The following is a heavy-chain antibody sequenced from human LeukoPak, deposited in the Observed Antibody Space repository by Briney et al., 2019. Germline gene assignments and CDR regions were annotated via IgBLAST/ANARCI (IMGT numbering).Heavy chain of an antibody. CDR3: ARGSKSGAPLKRRTSGDYFDY. J-gene: IGHJ4*02. V-gene: IGHV1-46*01. CDR2: INPSGGST. D-gene: IGHD1-26*01. CDR1: GYTFTSYY. Sequence: GASVKVSCKASGYTFTSYYIHWVRQAPGQGLEWMGIINPSGGSTSYAQKFQGRVTMTRDTSTSTVYMELSSLRSEDTAVYYCARGSKSGAPLKRRTSGDYFDYWGQGTLVTVSS.